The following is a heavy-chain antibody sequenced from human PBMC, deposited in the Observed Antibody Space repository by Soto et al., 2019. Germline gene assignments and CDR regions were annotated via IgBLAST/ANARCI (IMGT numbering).Heavy chain of an antibody. CDR2: ISAYNGNT. CDR1: GYTFTSYG. V-gene: IGHV1-18*01. CDR3: ARVSNIVATPFDY. Sequence: ASVKVSCKASGYTFTSYGISWVRQAPGQGLEWMGWISAYNGNTNYAQKFQGRVTMTRNTSISTAYMELSSLRSDDTAVYYCARVSNIVATPFDYWGQGTLVTVSS. D-gene: IGHD5-12*01. J-gene: IGHJ4*02.